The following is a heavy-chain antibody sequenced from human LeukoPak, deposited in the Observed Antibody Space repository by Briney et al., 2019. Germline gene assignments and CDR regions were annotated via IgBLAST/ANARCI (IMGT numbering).Heavy chain of an antibody. Sequence: ASVKVSCKASGYTFTSYAMHWVRQAPGQRLEWMGWINAGNGNTKYSQKFQGRVTITRDASASTAYMELSRLRSDDTAVYYCARGKVGATTPQDYWGQGTLVTVSS. D-gene: IGHD1-26*01. J-gene: IGHJ4*02. CDR2: INAGNGNT. CDR1: GYTFTSYA. CDR3: ARGKVGATTPQDY. V-gene: IGHV1-3*01.